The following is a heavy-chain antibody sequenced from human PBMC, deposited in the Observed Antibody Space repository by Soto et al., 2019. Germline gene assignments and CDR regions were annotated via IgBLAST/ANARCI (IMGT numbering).Heavy chain of an antibody. CDR1: GGSISSSSYY. V-gene: IGHV4-39*01. CDR3: ARHTGAGYYYGMGV. J-gene: IGHJ6*02. CDR2: MHYSGST. Sequence: QLQLQESGPGLVKPSETLSLTCTVSGGSISSSSYYWGWIRQPPGKGLEWIGSMHYSGSTYSNPSLKSRVTISVDKSKTQFSLKLSSVTAADTAVYYCARHTGAGYYYGMGVWGQGTTVTVSS. D-gene: IGHD3-10*01.